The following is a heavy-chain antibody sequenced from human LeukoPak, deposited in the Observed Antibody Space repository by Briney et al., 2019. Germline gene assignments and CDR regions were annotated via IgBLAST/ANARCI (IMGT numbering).Heavy chain of an antibody. Sequence: GESLKISCKGSGYTFTSYGISWVRQAPGQGLEWMGWISAYNGNTHYAQKLQGRVTMTTDTSTTTAYMELRSLRSDDTAVYYCARTYSSSWYLSYWGQGTLVTVSS. J-gene: IGHJ4*02. CDR1: GYTFTSYG. CDR3: ARTYSSSWYLSY. V-gene: IGHV1-18*01. CDR2: ISAYNGNT. D-gene: IGHD6-13*01.